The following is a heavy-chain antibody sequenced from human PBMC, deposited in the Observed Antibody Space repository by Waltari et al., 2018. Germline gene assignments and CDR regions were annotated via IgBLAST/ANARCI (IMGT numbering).Heavy chain of an antibody. CDR3: ARWQQWPVRAFDY. CDR1: GFIVRRNY. D-gene: IGHD6-19*01. V-gene: IGHV3-53*01. CDR2: IYSGGST. J-gene: IGHJ4*02. Sequence: EVQLVESGGGLIQPGGSLRLSCAASGFIVRRNYMSWVRQAPGRGLEWGSLIYSGGSTYYADSVKGRFTISRDNSKNTLYLQMDSLSVEDTAVYYCARWQQWPVRAFDYWGQGTLVTVSS.